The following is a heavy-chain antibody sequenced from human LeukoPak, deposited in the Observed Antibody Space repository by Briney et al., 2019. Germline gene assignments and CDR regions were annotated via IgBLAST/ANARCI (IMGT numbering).Heavy chain of an antibody. J-gene: IGHJ4*02. V-gene: IGHV3-33*08. Sequence: GGSRRLSCAASGFTFSNACMSWVRQAPGKGLEWVAVIWSDVSNKYYVDSVKGRFTISRDNSKNTLYLQMNSLRAEDTALYYCARDRGSYGYGASDYWGQGTLVTVSS. CDR3: ARDRGSYGYGASDY. D-gene: IGHD5-18*01. CDR2: IWSDVSNK. CDR1: GFTFSNAC.